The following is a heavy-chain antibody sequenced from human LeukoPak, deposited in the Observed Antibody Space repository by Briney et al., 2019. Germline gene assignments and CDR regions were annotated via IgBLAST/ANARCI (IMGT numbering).Heavy chain of an antibody. V-gene: IGHV3-30-3*01. D-gene: IGHD3-10*01. CDR1: GFTFSSYA. CDR3: AKDAGSPGSGSYYTPSFDY. CDR2: ISYDGSNK. J-gene: IGHJ4*02. Sequence: GGSLRLSCAASGFTFSSYAMHWVRQAPGKGLEWVAVISYDGSNKYYADSVKGRFTISRDNSKNTLYLQMNSLRAEDTAVYYCAKDAGSPGSGSYYTPSFDYWGQGTLVTVSS.